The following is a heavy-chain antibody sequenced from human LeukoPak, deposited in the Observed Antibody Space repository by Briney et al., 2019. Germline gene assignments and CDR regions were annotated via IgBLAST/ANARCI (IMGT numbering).Heavy chain of an antibody. J-gene: IGHJ6*02. CDR2: IYYSGST. D-gene: IGHD1-1*01. CDR3: ASLGMWNDYGMDV. CDR1: GGSISSYY. Sequence: SETLSLTCTVSGGSISSYYWSWIRQPPGKGLEWIGYIYYSGSTNYNPSLKSRVTISVDTFKNQFSLKLSSVTAADTAVYYCASLGMWNDYGMDVWGQGTTVTVSS. V-gene: IGHV4-59*01.